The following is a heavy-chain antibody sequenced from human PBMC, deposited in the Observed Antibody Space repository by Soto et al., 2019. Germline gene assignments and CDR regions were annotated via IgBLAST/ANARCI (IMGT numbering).Heavy chain of an antibody. D-gene: IGHD1-26*01. Sequence: GSGPTLVNPTQTLTLTCTFSGFSLSSSGVGVGWIRQPPGKALEWLALIYWNDDNRYSPSLKSRLTITKDTSKNQVVLTMTTMDPVDTATYFCAHRASLLVDLNWFVPWGPGTLVTVSS. V-gene: IGHV2-5*01. CDR2: IYWNDDN. CDR1: GFSLSSSGVG. J-gene: IGHJ5*02. CDR3: AHRASLLVDLNWFVP.